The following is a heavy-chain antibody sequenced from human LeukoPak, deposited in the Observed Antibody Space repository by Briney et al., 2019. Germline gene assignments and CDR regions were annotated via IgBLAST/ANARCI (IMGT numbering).Heavy chain of an antibody. J-gene: IGHJ4*02. CDR1: GFTVSSNY. V-gene: IGHV3-53*01. CDR3: ARGPSGYSYGGYDY. Sequence: PGGSQRLSCAASGFTVSSNYMSWVRQAPGKGLEWVSVIYSGGNTYYADSVKGRFTISRDNSKNTLYLQMNSLRAEDTAVYYCARGPSGYSYGGYDYWGQGTLVTVSS. CDR2: IYSGGNT. D-gene: IGHD5-18*01.